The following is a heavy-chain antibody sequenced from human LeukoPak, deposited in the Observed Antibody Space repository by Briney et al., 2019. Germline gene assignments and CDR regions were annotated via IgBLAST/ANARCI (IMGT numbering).Heavy chain of an antibody. J-gene: IGHJ6*02. V-gene: IGHV3-53*04. D-gene: IGHD3-3*01. Sequence: GESLKISCKGSGYGFTTCWIGWVRQAPGKGLEWVSLIYSAGGTYYTDSVKGRFTISRHSSKNTLYLQMNSLRGEDTAVYYCARFLGRITISGVVPYGMDVWGQGTTVTVSS. CDR3: ARFLGRITISGVVPYGMDV. CDR1: GYGFTTCW. CDR2: IYSAGGT.